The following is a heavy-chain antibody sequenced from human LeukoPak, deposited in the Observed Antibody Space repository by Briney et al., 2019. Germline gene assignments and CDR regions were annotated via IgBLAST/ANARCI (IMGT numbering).Heavy chain of an antibody. CDR1: GFTFSSYD. CDR2: MQYDGSIE. J-gene: IGHJ4*02. CDR3: ARRGYSSGWNRFDY. Sequence: GGSLRLSCAASGFTFSSYDMHWVRQAPGKGLEWVTFMQYDGSIEYYADSVKGRFTISRDNAKNSLYLQMNSLRAEDTAVYYCARRGYSSGWNRFDYWGQGTLVTVSS. D-gene: IGHD6-25*01. V-gene: IGHV3-30*02.